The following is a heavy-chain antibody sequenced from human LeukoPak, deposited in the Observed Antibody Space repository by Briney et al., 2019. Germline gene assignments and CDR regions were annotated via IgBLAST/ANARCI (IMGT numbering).Heavy chain of an antibody. Sequence: PGGSLRLSCVASGFTFSAYGMQWVRQAPGKGLEWVGFIHYDGSNEYYADSVKGRLTISRDNSKNTLYLQMNSLRAEDTAVYYCAKEALDSSGWSYYYYYGMDVWGQGTTVTISS. V-gene: IGHV3-30*02. D-gene: IGHD6-19*01. CDR1: GFTFSAYG. J-gene: IGHJ6*02. CDR2: IHYDGSNE. CDR3: AKEALDSSGWSYYYYYGMDV.